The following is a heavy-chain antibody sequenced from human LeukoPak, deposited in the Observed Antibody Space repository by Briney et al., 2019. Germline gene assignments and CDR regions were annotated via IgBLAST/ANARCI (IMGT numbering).Heavy chain of an antibody. Sequence: GGSLRLSCAASGFTFSSYPMSWVRQAPGKGLEWVSGISSSGGSTYYADSVKGRFTISRDNSKNTLYLQMNSLRAEDTAVYYCARGRRWLQFHFDYWGQGTLVTVSS. J-gene: IGHJ4*02. CDR1: GFTFSSYP. V-gene: IGHV3-23*01. D-gene: IGHD5-24*01. CDR3: ARGRRWLQFHFDY. CDR2: ISSSGGST.